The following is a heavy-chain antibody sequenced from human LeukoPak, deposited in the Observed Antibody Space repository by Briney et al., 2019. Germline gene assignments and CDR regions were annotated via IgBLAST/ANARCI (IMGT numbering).Heavy chain of an antibody. V-gene: IGHV1-18*01. Sequence: ASVKVSCKASGYTFTSYGISWVRQAPGQGLEWMGLISAYNGNTNSAQKLQGRVTMTTDTSTSTAYMELRSLRSDDTAVYYCARDPVPTTVTTLTKFDYWGQGTLVTVSS. CDR1: GYTFTSYG. J-gene: IGHJ4*02. D-gene: IGHD4-17*01. CDR3: ARDPVPTTVTTLTKFDY. CDR2: ISAYNGNT.